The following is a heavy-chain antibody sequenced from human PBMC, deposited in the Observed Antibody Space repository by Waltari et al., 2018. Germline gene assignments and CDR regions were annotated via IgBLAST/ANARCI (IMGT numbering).Heavy chain of an antibody. CDR3: ARDAGLGIYDFWSGYYDY. V-gene: IGHV4-4*07. Sequence: QVQLQESGPGLVKPSETLSLTCTVSGGSISSSYWSWIRQPAGQGLEWIGRIYTSGSTNYNPSLKSRVTMSVDTSKNQFSLKLSSVTAADTAVYYCARDAGLGIYDFWSGYYDYWGQGTLVTVSS. D-gene: IGHD3-3*01. CDR2: IYTSGST. CDR1: GGSISSSY. J-gene: IGHJ4*02.